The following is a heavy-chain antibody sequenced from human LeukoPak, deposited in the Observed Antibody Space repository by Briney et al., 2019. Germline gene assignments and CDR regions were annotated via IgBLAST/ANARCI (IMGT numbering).Heavy chain of an antibody. Sequence: GGSLRLSCAASGFTFSDYYMSWIRQAPGKRLEWVSDISSSGSTINYADSVKGRVTISRDNAKNSLYLQMNSLRAEDTAVYYCARLAAAGRDYWGQGTLVTVSS. D-gene: IGHD6-13*01. V-gene: IGHV3-11*04. CDR2: ISSSGSTI. CDR1: GFTFSDYY. CDR3: ARLAAAGRDY. J-gene: IGHJ4*02.